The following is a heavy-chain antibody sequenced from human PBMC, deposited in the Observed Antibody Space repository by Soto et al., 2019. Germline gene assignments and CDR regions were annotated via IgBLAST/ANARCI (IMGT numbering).Heavy chain of an antibody. D-gene: IGHD1-7*01. Sequence: QVHLVQSETEVKEPGASVKVSCKTSASTFTGYTINWVRQAPGQGLEWMGWISGYNGNTDYVQRLQDRVTMTTDTSTRTAYMELRNLRSDDSAVYYCARTDLKLRGLDYWGQGTLVTVSS. V-gene: IGHV1-18*04. CDR1: ASTFTGYT. CDR2: ISGYNGNT. J-gene: IGHJ4*02. CDR3: ARTDLKLRGLDY.